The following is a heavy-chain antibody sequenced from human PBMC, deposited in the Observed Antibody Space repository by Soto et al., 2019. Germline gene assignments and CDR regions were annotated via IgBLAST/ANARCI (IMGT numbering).Heavy chain of an antibody. D-gene: IGHD6-13*01. CDR1: GYTFTSYY. CDR3: ARGVVPQQLTRGDWFDP. J-gene: IGHJ5*02. V-gene: IGHV1-46*03. CDR2: INPSGGST. Sequence: ASVKVSCKASGYTFTSYYMHWVRQAPGKGLEWMGIINPSGGSTSYAQKFQGRVTMTRDTSTSTVYMELSSLRSEDTAVYYCARGVVPQQLTRGDWFDPWGQGTLVTVSS.